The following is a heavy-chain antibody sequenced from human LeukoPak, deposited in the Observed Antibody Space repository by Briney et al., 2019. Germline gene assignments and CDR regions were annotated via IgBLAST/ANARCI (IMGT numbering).Heavy chain of an antibody. CDR2: ISSSGSTI. V-gene: IGHV3-11*04. D-gene: IGHD3-3*01. CDR3: ARDTQYYDFWSGHWHTNYYGMDV. CDR1: GFTFSDYY. Sequence: GGSLRLSCAASGFTFSDYYMSWIRQAPGKGLEWVSYISSSGSTIYYADSVKGRFTISRDNAKNSLYLQMNSLRAEDTAVYYCARDTQYYDFWSGHWHTNYYGMDVWGQGTTVTVSS. J-gene: IGHJ6*02.